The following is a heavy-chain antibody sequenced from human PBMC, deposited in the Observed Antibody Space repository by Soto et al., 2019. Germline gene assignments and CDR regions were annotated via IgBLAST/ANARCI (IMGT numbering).Heavy chain of an antibody. CDR1: GVSITRGGAY. Sequence: PTYTLSLTCTVSGVSITRGGAYWTWIRPQPGKGLEWIGYSYYIWSSYYNPSLRSRVPMWENTSKNQVYWKLTFGPAADTAVYYWARPGGMLTPINYRVVDVWAQGPKAT. CDR2: SYYIWSS. CDR3: ARPGGMLTPINYRVVDV. V-gene: IGHV4-31*03. D-gene: IGHD1-26*01. J-gene: IGHJ6*02.